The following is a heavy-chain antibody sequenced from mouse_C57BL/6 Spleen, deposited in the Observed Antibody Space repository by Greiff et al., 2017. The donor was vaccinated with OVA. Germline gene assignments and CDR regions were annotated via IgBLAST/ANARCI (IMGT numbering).Heavy chain of an antibody. CDR2: IWRGGST. D-gene: IGHD1-1*01. J-gene: IGHJ4*01. CDR3: ARTPEYYGSSYYSMDY. Sequence: VQLQESGPGLVQPSQSLSITCTVSGFSLTSYGVHWVRQSPGKGLEWLGVIWRGGSTDYNAAFISRLSISKDNSKSQVFFKMNSLQADDTAIYYCARTPEYYGSSYYSMDYWGQGTSVTVSS. CDR1: GFSLTSYG. V-gene: IGHV2-2*01.